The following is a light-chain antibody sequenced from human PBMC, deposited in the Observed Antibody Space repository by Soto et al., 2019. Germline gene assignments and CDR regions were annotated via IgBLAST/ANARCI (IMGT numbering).Light chain of an antibody. CDR2: GAS. J-gene: IGKJ2*01. Sequence: EIVLTQSPGTLSLSPGERATLSCRASQSVNSIYLAWYQQKPGQAPRLLIHGASSRATGTSDRFSGGGSGTDFTLTISRLEPEDSAVYYCQQFGGSPLYTFGQGTKVEIK. V-gene: IGKV3-20*01. CDR3: QQFGGSPLYT. CDR1: QSVNSIY.